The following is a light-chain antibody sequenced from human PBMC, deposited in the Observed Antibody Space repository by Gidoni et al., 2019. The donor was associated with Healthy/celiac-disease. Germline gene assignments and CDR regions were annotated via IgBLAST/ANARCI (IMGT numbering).Light chain of an antibody. CDR3: QKYYSTPRT. CDR2: WAS. J-gene: IGKJ1*01. CDR1: QSVLYSSNNKNY. Sequence: DIVMTQSPDSLAVSLGERATINCKSRQSVLYSSNNKNYLAWYQQKPGQPPKLLIYWASTRESGVPDRCSGSGSGTDFTLTISSLQAEDVAVYYCQKYYSTPRTFGQGTKVEIK. V-gene: IGKV4-1*01.